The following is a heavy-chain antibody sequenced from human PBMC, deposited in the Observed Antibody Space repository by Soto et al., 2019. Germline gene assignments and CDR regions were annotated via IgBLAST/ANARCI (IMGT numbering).Heavy chain of an antibody. CDR2: IDWDDDK. V-gene: IGHV2-70*01. CDR1: GFSLSTSGMC. D-gene: IGHD3-22*01. CDR3: ARISIDEYYYDRSGYSVFDY. Sequence: SGPTLVNPTQTLTLTCTFSGFSLSTSGMCVSWIRQPPGKALEWLALIDWDDDKYYSTSLKTRLTISKDTSKNQVVLTMTNMDPVDTATYYCARISIDEYYYDRSGYSVFDYWGQGTLVTVSS. J-gene: IGHJ4*02.